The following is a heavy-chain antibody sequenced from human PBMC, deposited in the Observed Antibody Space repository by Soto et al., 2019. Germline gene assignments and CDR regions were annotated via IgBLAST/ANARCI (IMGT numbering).Heavy chain of an antibody. CDR1: GGSISSGPYS. D-gene: IGHD2-2*01. CDR3: ARLGGYCSSTSCYGHYGMDV. Sequence: QLQLQESGPGLVKPSETLSLTCTVSGGSISSGPYSWGWIRQPPGEGLEWIGTFYYSESTYYNPALNSRVTISLDTSKTQFSRKASSVTVAATAVYDCARLGGYCSSTSCYGHYGMDVWGQGTTVTVSS. J-gene: IGHJ6*02. CDR2: FYYSEST. V-gene: IGHV4-39*01.